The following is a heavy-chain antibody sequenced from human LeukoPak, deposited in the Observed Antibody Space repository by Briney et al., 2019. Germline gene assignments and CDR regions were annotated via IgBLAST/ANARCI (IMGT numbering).Heavy chain of an antibody. D-gene: IGHD2-2*01. J-gene: IGHJ5*02. CDR2: IYYSGST. CDR3: ARDDYCSSTSCYGGNWFDP. V-gene: IGHV4-59*01. CDR1: GGSISSYY. Sequence: SETLSLTCTVSGGSISSYYWSWIRQPPGKGLEWIGYIYYSGSTNYTPSLKSRVTISVDTSKNQFSLKLSSVTAADTAVYYCARDDYCSSTSCYGGNWFDPWGQGTLVTVSS.